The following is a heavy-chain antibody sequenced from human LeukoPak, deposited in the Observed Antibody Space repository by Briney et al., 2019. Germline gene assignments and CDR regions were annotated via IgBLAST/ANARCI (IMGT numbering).Heavy chain of an antibody. CDR2: ISYSGSS. CDR1: GGSNSSYY. D-gene: IGHD6-19*01. V-gene: IGHV4-59*01. Sequence: PSETLSLTCTVSGGSNSSYYWSWIRHPPGKGLEWIGCISYSGSSNYNPSLKSRLTISVDTSKNQFSLKMNSVTAADTAVYYCARAPTPPTVALPFDCWGQGTLVTVSS. J-gene: IGHJ4*02. CDR3: ARAPTPPTVALPFDC.